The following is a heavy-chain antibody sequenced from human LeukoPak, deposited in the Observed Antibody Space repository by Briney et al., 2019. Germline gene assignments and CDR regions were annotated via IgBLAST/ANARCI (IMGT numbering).Heavy chain of an antibody. CDR3: ARVATYYDFWSGYYREYYFDY. J-gene: IGHJ4*02. CDR2: ISSSSSYI. CDR1: GFTFSSYS. D-gene: IGHD3-3*01. Sequence: GGSLRLSCAASGFTFSSYSMNWVRQAPGKGLEWVSSISSSSSYIYYADSVKGRFTISRDNAKNSLYLQMNSLRAEDTAVYYCARVATYYDFWSGYYREYYFDYWGQGTLVNVS. V-gene: IGHV3-21*01.